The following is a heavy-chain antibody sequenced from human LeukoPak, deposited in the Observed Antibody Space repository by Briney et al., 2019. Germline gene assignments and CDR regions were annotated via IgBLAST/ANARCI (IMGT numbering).Heavy chain of an antibody. V-gene: IGHV4-30-2*01. J-gene: IGHJ5*02. CDR2: IYHSGST. CDR3: ARGYLYCDILTGYSSSNNWFDP. CDR1: GGSISSGGYS. D-gene: IGHD3-9*01. Sequence: SQTLSLTCAVSGGSISSGGYSWSWIRQPPGKGLEWIGYIYHSGSTYYNPSLKSRVTISVDRSKNQFSLKLSSVTAADTAVYYCARGYLYCDILTGYSSSNNWFDPWGQGTLVTVSS.